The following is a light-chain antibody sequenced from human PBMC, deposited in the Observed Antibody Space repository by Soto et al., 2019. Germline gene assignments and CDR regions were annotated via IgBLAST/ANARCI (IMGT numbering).Light chain of an antibody. CDR1: TSDVGNYNY. CDR2: EVS. Sequence: QSALTQPASVSGSPGQSITISCTGTTSDVGNYNYVSWYQHHPGQAPKLMIYEVSNRPSGVSNRFSGSKSGNTASLTISGLQAEDESDYYCSSFATSGTTVIFGGGTKLTVL. J-gene: IGLJ2*01. CDR3: SSFATSGTTVI. V-gene: IGLV2-14*01.